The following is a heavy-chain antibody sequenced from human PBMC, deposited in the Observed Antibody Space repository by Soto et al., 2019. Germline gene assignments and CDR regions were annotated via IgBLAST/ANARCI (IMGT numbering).Heavy chain of an antibody. CDR1: GFTFSSYA. CDR3: ARDLTYDYYYYGMDV. D-gene: IGHD4-17*01. V-gene: IGHV3-30-3*01. Sequence: GGSLRLSCAASGFTFSSYAMHWVRQAPGKGLEWVAVISYDGSNKYYADSVKGRFTISRDNSKNTLYLQMNSLRAEDTAVYYCARDLTYDYYYYGMDVWGQGTTVTVSS. CDR2: ISYDGSNK. J-gene: IGHJ6*02.